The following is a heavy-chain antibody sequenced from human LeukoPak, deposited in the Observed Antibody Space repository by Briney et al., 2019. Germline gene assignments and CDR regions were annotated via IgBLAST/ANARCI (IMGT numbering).Heavy chain of an antibody. D-gene: IGHD2-15*01. CDR1: GFTVSSNY. Sequence: PGGSLRLPCAGSGFTVSSNYMTWVRQAPGKGLEWVSVHYTGGTTYYADSVRGRFTISRDNSMNTVYLQMSRLRDEDTAVYYCATLKRGYGGYFELWGRGTLVTVSS. CDR2: HYTGGTT. J-gene: IGHJ2*01. V-gene: IGHV3-66*04. CDR3: ATLKRGYGGYFEL.